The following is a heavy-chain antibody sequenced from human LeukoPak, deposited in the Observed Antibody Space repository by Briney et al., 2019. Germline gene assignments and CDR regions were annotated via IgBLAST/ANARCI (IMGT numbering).Heavy chain of an antibody. CDR3: AREEYSYGHFDY. Sequence: GGSLRLSCAASGFTFSSYWMHWVRQAPGKGLVWVSRISSDGSSTSYADSVKGRFTISRANAKTTLYPQMNSLRAADTAVSYCAREEYSYGHFDYWGQGTLVTVSS. CDR2: ISSDGSST. CDR1: GFTFSSYW. J-gene: IGHJ4*02. D-gene: IGHD5-18*01. V-gene: IGHV3-74*01.